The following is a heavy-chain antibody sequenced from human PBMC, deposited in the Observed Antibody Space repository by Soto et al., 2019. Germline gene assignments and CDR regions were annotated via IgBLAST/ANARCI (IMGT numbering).Heavy chain of an antibody. V-gene: IGHV3-23*01. J-gene: IGHJ4*02. Sequence: EVQLLESGGGLVQPGGSLRLSCAASGFTFTTYAMSWVRQAPGKELEWVSGIGGSGGNTYYADSVKGRFTISRDNSKNTLYLQMNSLRAEDTAVYFCAKSLLMVYAIRNDYWGQGTLVTVSS. CDR3: AKSLLMVYAIRNDY. CDR1: GFTFTTYA. D-gene: IGHD2-8*01. CDR2: IGGSGGNT.